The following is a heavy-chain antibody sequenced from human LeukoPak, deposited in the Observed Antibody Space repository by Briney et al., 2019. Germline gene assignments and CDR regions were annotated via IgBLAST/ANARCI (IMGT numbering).Heavy chain of an antibody. CDR1: GGSFSGYY. V-gene: IGHV4-34*01. Sequence: PSETLSLTCAVDGGSFSGYYWSWIRQPPGKGLEWIGEINHSGSTNYNPSLKSRVTISVDTSKNQFSLKLSSVTAEDTAVYYCARTTYGSGSAPFDYWGQGTLVTVSS. CDR2: INHSGST. J-gene: IGHJ4*02. D-gene: IGHD3-10*01. CDR3: ARTTYGSGSAPFDY.